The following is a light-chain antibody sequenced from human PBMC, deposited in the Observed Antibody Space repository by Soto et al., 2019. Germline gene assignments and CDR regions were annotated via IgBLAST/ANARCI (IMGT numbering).Light chain of an antibody. Sequence: EIVMMQSPATLSVSPGESVTLSCRASQLFSSNLAWYQHKPGQAPRLLIYGVSTRDTGVPDRFSGSASGTEFTLTISSLQSEDFAVYYCQQRSNWPPVTFGGGTKVDIK. CDR3: QQRSNWPPVT. CDR1: QLFSSN. V-gene: IGKV3-15*01. CDR2: GVS. J-gene: IGKJ4*01.